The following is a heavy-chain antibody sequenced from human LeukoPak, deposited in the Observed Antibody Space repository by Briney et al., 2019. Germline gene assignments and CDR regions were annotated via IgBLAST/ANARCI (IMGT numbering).Heavy chain of an antibody. J-gene: IGHJ5*02. CDR1: GGSVSSYF. D-gene: IGHD3-22*01. CDR2: ISYSGGT. V-gene: IGHV4-59*08. CDR3: ARAPDTSGYFCFFDP. Sequence: SETLSLTCTVSGGSVSSYFWSWIRQPPGKGLEWIGYISYSGGTNYNPSLKSRVTISLDTSKNQFFLKVTSVTAADTALYYCARAPDTSGYFCFFDPWGQGTLVTVSS.